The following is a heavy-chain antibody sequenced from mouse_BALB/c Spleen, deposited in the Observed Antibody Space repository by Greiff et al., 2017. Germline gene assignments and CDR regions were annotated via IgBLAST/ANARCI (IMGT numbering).Heavy chain of an antibody. Sequence: VKLMESGPGILQPSQTLSLTCSFSGFSLSTSGMGVSWIRQPSGKGLEWLAHIYWDDDKRYNPSLKSRLTISKDTSRNQVFLKITSVDTADTATYYCARSNAYYAMDYWGQGTSVTVSS. CDR2: IYWDDDK. J-gene: IGHJ4*01. CDR3: ARSNAYYAMDY. V-gene: IGHV8-12*01. CDR1: GFSLSTSGMG.